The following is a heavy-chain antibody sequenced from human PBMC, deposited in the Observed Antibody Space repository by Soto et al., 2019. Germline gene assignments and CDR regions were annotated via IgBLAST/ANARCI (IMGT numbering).Heavy chain of an antibody. J-gene: IGHJ6*02. CDR2: IIPIFGTA. V-gene: IGHV1-69*13. D-gene: IGHD3-3*01. CDR1: GGTFTDYA. CDR3: ARVLRFLEWSWETYGMDV. Sequence: EASVKVSCKASGGTFTDYAFSWVRQAPGQGLEWMGGIIPIFGTANYAQKFQGRVTITADESTSTAYMELSSLRSEDTAVYYCARVLRFLEWSWETYGMDVWGQGTTVTVSS.